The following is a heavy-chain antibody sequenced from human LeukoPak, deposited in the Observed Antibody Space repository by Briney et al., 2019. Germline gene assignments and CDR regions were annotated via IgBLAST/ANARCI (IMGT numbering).Heavy chain of an antibody. J-gene: IGHJ3*02. Sequence: ASVKVSCKASGYTFSGYYMHWVRQAPGQGLEWMGWINPDSGDTNYAQKLQGRVTMTTDTSTSTAYMELRSLRSDDTAVYYCAREYYDILTGYYPDAFDIWGQGTIVTVSS. CDR2: INPDSGDT. D-gene: IGHD3-9*01. V-gene: IGHV1-2*02. CDR3: AREYYDILTGYYPDAFDI. CDR1: GYTFSGYY.